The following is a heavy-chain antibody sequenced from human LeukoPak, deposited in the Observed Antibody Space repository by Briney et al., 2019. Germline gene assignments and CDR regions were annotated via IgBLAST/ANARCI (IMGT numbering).Heavy chain of an antibody. CDR1: GFXFRSYS. CDR2: ISSSSTI. J-gene: IGHJ4*02. D-gene: IGHD6-19*01. V-gene: IGHV3-48*02. Sequence: GGSLRLSCAASGFXFRSYSMNWVRQAPGKGLEWVSYISSSSTIYYADSVEGRFTISRDNAKNSLYLQMNSLRDEDTAVYYCASTVAADFDYWGQGTLVTVSS. CDR3: ASTVAADFDY.